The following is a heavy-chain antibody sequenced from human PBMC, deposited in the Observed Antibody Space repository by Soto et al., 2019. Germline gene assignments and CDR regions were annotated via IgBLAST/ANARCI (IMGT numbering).Heavy chain of an antibody. CDR1: DGSISSSGYY. Sequence: QVQLQESGPGLVKPSETLSLSCIVSDGSISSSGYYWGWIRQPPGKGLEWIGSVYYTGTTYYNPSLKSRVTISVDTSKNQFSLPLSSVTAADTAVYYCATPTFLEGVFDYWGQGTLVTVSS. D-gene: IGHD3-16*01. CDR3: ATPTFLEGVFDY. V-gene: IGHV4-39*01. CDR2: VYYTGTT. J-gene: IGHJ4*02.